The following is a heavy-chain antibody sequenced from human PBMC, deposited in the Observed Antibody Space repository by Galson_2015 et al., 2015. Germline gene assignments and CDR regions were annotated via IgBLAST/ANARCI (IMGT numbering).Heavy chain of an antibody. Sequence: SLRLSCAASGFTFDDYAMNWVRQAPGKGLEWVSSITSGSRYIYYADSVKGRFTISRDNAKNSLYLQMNSLRAEDTAVYYCARDPCSGGSCYSGLFDYWGQGTLVTVSS. CDR3: ARDPCSGGSCYSGLFDY. J-gene: IGHJ4*02. V-gene: IGHV3-21*01. CDR2: ITSGSRYI. CDR1: GFTFDDYA. D-gene: IGHD2-15*01.